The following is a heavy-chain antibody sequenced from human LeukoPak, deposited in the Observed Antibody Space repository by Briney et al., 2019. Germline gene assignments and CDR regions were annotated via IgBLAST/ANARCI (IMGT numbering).Heavy chain of an antibody. J-gene: IGHJ5*02. V-gene: IGHV6-1*01. D-gene: IGHD6-13*01. CDR1: GDSLSSNSAA. Sequence: SQTLSLTCAISGDSLSSNSAARSWARQGAWRGLEWLGRTYYWSKWYNHYAVSVKSRISINPDTSNNQFSLQLNSVTPEDTAVYYCARSLAAAANWFDPWGQGALVTVSS. CDR2: TYYWSKWYN. CDR3: ARSLAAAANWFDP.